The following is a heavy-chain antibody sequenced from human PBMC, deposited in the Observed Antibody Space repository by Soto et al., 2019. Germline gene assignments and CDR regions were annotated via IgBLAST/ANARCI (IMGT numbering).Heavy chain of an antibody. CDR2: ISFDGRNE. CDR3: VTSNQVQSTIYYYYYYMDV. V-gene: IGHV3-30*03. J-gene: IGHJ6*03. Sequence: QVHLVESGGGVVQPGRSLRISCVASGFTFSSYGFHWVRQAPGKGLEWVAIISFDGRNEFYADSVRGRFNISRDNSRNTLYLQMNSLTPEDTAVYYCVTSNQVQSTIYYYYYYMDVWGKGTTVTVSS. D-gene: IGHD2-2*01. CDR1: GFTFSSYG.